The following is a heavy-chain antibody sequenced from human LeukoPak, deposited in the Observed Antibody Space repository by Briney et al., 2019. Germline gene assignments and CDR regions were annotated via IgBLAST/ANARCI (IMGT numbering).Heavy chain of an antibody. CDR1: GGTFSSYA. J-gene: IGHJ6*04. D-gene: IGHD3-10*01. Sequence: ASVKVSCKASGGTFSSYAISWVRQAPGQGLEWMGGIIPIFGTANYAQKFQGRVTITADKSTSTAYMEPSSLRSEDTAVYHCARSSTYAYGSGSYYNEVYYYGMDVWGKGTTVTVSS. CDR2: IIPIFGTA. V-gene: IGHV1-69*06. CDR3: ARSSTYAYGSGSYYNEVYYYGMDV.